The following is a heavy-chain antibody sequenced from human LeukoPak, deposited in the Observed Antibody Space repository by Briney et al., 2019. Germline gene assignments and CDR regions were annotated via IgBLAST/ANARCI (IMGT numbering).Heavy chain of an antibody. D-gene: IGHD4-11*01. CDR3: ASTVNDAFDI. V-gene: IGHV4-59*08. CDR2: IYYSGST. J-gene: IGHJ3*02. CDR1: GGSISSYY. Sequence: SETLSLTCTVSGGSISSYYWSWIRQPPGKGLEWIGYIYYSGSTNYNPSLKSRVTISVDTSKNQFSLKPSSVTAADTAVYYCASTVNDAFDIWGQGTMVTVSS.